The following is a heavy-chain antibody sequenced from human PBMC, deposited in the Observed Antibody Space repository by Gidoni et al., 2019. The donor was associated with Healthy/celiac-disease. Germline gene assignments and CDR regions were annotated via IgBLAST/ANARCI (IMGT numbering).Heavy chain of an antibody. D-gene: IGHD3-22*01. Sequence: QVQLVASGGGVVQPGRSLRLSCAASGFTFSSYGMHWVRQAPGKGLEWVAVIWYDGSNKYYADSVKGRFTISRDNSKNTLYLQMNSLRAEDTAVYYCARDLFTYYYDSSGLDYWGQGTLVTVSS. CDR3: ARDLFTYYYDSSGLDY. J-gene: IGHJ4*02. CDR2: IWYDGSNK. CDR1: GFTFSSYG. V-gene: IGHV3-33*01.